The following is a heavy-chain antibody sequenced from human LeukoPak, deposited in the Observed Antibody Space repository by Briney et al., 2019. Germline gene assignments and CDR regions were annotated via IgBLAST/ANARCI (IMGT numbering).Heavy chain of an antibody. V-gene: IGHV4-34*01. CDR1: GGSFSGYY. J-gene: IGHJ5*02. CDR2: INHSGST. Sequence: SETLSLTCAVYGGSFSGYYWSWIRQPPGKGLEWIGEINHSGSTNYNPSLKSRVTISVDTSKNQFSLKPSSVTAADTAVYYCARGQVRRNWFDPWGQGTLVTVSS. CDR3: ARGQVRRNWFDP.